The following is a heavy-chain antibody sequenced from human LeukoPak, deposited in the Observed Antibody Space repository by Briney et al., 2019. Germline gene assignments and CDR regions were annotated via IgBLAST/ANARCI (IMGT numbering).Heavy chain of an antibody. D-gene: IGHD6-13*01. CDR1: GFTFSSYS. V-gene: IGHV3-48*04. Sequence: PGGSLRLSCAASGFTFSSYSMNWVRQAPGKGLEWVSYISSSSSTIYYADSVKGRFTISRDNAKNSLYLQMNSLRAEDTAVYYCARVGAAAASRTFDYWGQGTLVTVSS. CDR2: ISSSSSTI. J-gene: IGHJ4*02. CDR3: ARVGAAAASRTFDY.